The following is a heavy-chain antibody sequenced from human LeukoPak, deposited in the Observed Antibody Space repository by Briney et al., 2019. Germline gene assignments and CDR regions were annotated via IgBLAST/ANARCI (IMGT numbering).Heavy chain of an antibody. CDR3: AREYSSSSGRSFDY. D-gene: IGHD6-6*01. J-gene: IGHJ4*02. CDR1: RFTFSTYS. CDR2: ISSGSKTI. V-gene: IGHV3-48*01. Sequence: GGSLRLSCAASRFTFSTYSMNWVRQAPGKGLEWVSYISSGSKTIYYADSVKGRFTISRDNAKNSLYLQMNSLRAEDTAVYYCAREYSSSSGRSFDYWGQGTLVTVSS.